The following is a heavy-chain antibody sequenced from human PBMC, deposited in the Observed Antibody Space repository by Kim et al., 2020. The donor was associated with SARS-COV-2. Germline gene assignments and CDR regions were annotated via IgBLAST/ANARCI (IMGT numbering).Heavy chain of an antibody. CDR1: GFSVSGDY. Sequence: GGSLRLSCAVSGFSVSGDYMNWVRQAPGKGLECVSVIHTGGATFYADSVKGRFTISRDSSKNKLYLQMNSLRVEDTAVYYCARHDWFDPWGPGTLVTVSS. V-gene: IGHV3-66*04. J-gene: IGHJ5*02. CDR3: ARHDWFDP. CDR2: IHTGGAT.